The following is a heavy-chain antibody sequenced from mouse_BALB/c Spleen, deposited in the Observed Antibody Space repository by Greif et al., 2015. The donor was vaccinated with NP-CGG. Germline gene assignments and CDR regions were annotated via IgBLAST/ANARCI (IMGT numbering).Heavy chain of an antibody. D-gene: IGHD1-1*01. J-gene: IGHJ2*01. CDR3: ARSGTTVAIFDY. CDR2: IYPGDGDT. Sequence: VQLQESGAELVRPGSSVKISCKASGYAFRSYWMNWVKQRPGQGLEWIGQIYPGDGDTNYNGKFKGKATLTADKSSSTAYMQLSSLTSEDSAVYFCARSGTTVAIFDYWGQGTTLTVSS. CDR1: GYAFRSYW. V-gene: IGHV1-80*01.